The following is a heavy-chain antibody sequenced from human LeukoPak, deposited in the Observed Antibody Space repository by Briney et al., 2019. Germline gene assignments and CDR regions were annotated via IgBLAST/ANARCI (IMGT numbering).Heavy chain of an antibody. Sequence: SQTLSLTCTVSGGSISPYFWSWMRQTPGKGLEWIGYISYTGSTNYNPALKSRVTISVDTSKNQFSLQLTSVTAADTAVYYCARDDYRGVTNFDPWGQGTLVTVSS. V-gene: IGHV4-59*01. CDR1: GGSISPYF. CDR2: ISYTGST. CDR3: ARDDYRGVTNFDP. J-gene: IGHJ5*02. D-gene: IGHD3-10*01.